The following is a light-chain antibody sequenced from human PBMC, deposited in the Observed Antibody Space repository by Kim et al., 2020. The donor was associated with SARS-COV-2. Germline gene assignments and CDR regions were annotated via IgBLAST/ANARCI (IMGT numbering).Light chain of an antibody. V-gene: IGLV7-43*01. CDR1: TGAVTSGYY. Sequence: GTLASASSTGAVTSGYYPNWFQQKPGQAPRALIYSTSNKDSWTPARFSGSLLGGKAALTLSGVQPEDEAEYYCLLYYGGAQLNWVFGGGTQLTVL. J-gene: IGLJ3*02. CDR3: LLYYGGAQLNWV. CDR2: STS.